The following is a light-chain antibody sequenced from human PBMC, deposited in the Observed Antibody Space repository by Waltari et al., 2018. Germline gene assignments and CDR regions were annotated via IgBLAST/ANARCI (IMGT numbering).Light chain of an antibody. J-gene: IGLJ2*01. CDR3: SSFAGRWI. Sequence: QSALPQPPAASASPGPSVTISCTGSGGAFRDYDFVSWYQHHPGKAPKVILYEVSKRSSGVPDRFSGSKSGNTASLTVSGLQAEDEADYYCSSFAGRWIFGGGTKLTVL. V-gene: IGLV2-8*01. CDR1: GGAFRDYDF. CDR2: EVS.